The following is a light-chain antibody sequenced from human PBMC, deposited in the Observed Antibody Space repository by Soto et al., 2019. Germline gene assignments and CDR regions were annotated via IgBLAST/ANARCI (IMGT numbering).Light chain of an antibody. CDR2: GAS. CDR3: QQYYNGPPTWT. Sequence: EVVMTQSPATLSVSPGERATLSCRASQSVRSHLAWYQQKPGQAPSLLIFGASTRATGVPARFSGSESGTEFTLTISSLQSEDVAVDFCQQYYNGPPTWTFGQGTKVEIK. V-gene: IGKV3-15*01. CDR1: QSVRSH. J-gene: IGKJ1*01.